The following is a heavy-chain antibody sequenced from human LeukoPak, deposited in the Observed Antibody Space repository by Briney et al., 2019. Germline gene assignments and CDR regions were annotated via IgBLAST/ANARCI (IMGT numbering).Heavy chain of an antibody. Sequence: ASVKVSCKGAGGSFSSYAIGWVRQAPGQGLEWMGRIIPILGGANYAQKFQGRVTLTTDKSTSTAYMQLSSLRSEDTAVYSCARDGRYSYAFDIWGQGTMVTVSS. D-gene: IGHD5-18*01. CDR1: GGSFSSYA. CDR2: IIPILGGA. V-gene: IGHV1-69*04. CDR3: ARDGRYSYAFDI. J-gene: IGHJ3*02.